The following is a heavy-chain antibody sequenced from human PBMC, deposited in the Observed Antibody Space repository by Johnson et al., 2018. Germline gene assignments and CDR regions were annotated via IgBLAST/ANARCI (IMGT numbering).Heavy chain of an antibody. D-gene: IGHD3-22*01. V-gene: IGHV4-39*07. J-gene: IGHJ3*02. CDR3: AGTITMMVVVCAFEI. CDR2: IYYRGST. Sequence: QVQLQESGPGLVKPSETLSLTCTVSGGSISSSSYYWGWIRQPPGKGLEWIGSIYYRGSTYYNPSLKSRVTISVDTSKNQFSLKLSSVTAAAAAVYYCAGTITMMVVVCAFEIWGQGTMVTVSS. CDR1: GGSISSSSYY.